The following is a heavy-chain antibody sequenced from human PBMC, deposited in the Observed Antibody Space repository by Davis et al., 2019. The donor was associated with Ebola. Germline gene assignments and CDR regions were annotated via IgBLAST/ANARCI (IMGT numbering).Heavy chain of an antibody. CDR1: GYTFTSYG. CDR2: INGGNGDT. Sequence: AASVKVSCKASGYTFTSYGISWVRQAPGQGLEWVGWINGGNGDTKCSQKFQGRVTFTRDASASTAYMELSSLRSEDTAMYYCARDEDVWGQGTTVTVSS. CDR3: ARDEDV. J-gene: IGHJ6*02. V-gene: IGHV1-18*01.